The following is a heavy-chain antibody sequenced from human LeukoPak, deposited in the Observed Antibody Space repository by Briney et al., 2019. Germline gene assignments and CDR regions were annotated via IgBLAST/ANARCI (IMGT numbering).Heavy chain of an antibody. Sequence: PSETLSLTCTISGVSLSNSDYYWGWVRQPPGKGLEWLATMYYSRSTYCNPSLRSRLTLSADTSKNQITLKLSSVTAADTAVYYCARQMYGLLYPDFWGQGTLVAVSS. CDR1: GVSLSNSDYY. J-gene: IGHJ4*02. CDR2: MYYSRST. D-gene: IGHD2-8*01. V-gene: IGHV4-39*01. CDR3: ARQMYGLLYPDF.